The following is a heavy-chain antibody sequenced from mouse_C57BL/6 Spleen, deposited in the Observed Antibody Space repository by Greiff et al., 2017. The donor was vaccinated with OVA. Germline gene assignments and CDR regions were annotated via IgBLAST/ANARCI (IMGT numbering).Heavy chain of an antibody. Sequence: QVTLKESGPGILQPSQTLSLTCSFSGFSLSTFGMGVGWIRQPSGKGLEWLAHIWWDDDKYYNPALKSRLTISKATSKNQVFLKIANVDTADTATYYCARIRYYGSSYVRYFDYWGQGTTLTVSS. J-gene: IGHJ2*01. V-gene: IGHV8-8*01. CDR3: ARIRYYGSSYVRYFDY. D-gene: IGHD1-1*01. CDR1: GFSLSTFGMG. CDR2: IWWDDDK.